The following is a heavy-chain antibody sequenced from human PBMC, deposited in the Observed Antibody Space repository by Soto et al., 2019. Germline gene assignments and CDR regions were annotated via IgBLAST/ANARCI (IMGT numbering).Heavy chain of an antibody. J-gene: IGHJ4*02. Sequence: ASVKVSCKASGYTFTSYYMHWVRHAPGQGLEWMGIINPSGGITSYAQKFQGRVTMTRDTSTSTVYMELSSLRSEDTAVYYCARQLNKWDPSKRVPAIDYWGQGTLVTVSS. CDR2: INPSGGIT. CDR1: GYTFTSYY. V-gene: IGHV1-46*01. D-gene: IGHD1-26*01. CDR3: ARQLNKWDPSKRVPAIDY.